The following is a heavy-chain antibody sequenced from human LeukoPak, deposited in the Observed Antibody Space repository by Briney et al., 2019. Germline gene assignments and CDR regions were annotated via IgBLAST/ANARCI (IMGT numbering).Heavy chain of an antibody. CDR2: IYYSGST. CDR3: ASPGKVWDVFDI. J-gene: IGHJ3*02. Sequence: SETLSLTCTVSGGSISSGGYYWSWLRQHPGKGLEWIGYIYYSGSTYYNPSLKSRVTISVDTSKNQFSLKLSSVTAADTAVYYCASPGKVWDVFDIWGQGTMVTVSS. V-gene: IGHV4-31*03. CDR1: GGSISSGGYY.